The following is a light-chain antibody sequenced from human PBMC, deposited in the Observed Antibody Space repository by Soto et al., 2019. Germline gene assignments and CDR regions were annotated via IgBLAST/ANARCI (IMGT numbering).Light chain of an antibody. CDR1: QGIRDE. CDR2: KAS. CDR3: QKRKNYPVA. V-gene: IGKV1-6*01. Sequence: AIQMTQSPSSLSASVGDRVTITCRASQGIRDELGWYQQKAGKAPKLLIYKASTLKSGVPSRFSGSGSGTEFTLNLNSLDPEELATYWGQKRKNYPVAFGGVTK. J-gene: IGKJ4*01.